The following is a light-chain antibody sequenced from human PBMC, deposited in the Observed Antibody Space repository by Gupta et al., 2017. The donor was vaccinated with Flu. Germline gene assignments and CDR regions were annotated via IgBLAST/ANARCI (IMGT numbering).Light chain of an antibody. V-gene: IGLV2-14*01. CDR1: SSDIGSYSY. Sequence: TSSDIGSYSYVSWYQQHPGKAPQLLIYDVTNRPSGVSDRFSGSKSGDTASLTISELQAEDEADYYCSSCTSSTTLVFGGGTRLTVL. CDR3: SSCTSSTTLV. CDR2: DVT. J-gene: IGLJ3*02.